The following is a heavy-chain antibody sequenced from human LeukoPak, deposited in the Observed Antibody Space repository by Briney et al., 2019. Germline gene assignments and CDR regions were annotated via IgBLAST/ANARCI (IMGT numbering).Heavy chain of an antibody. Sequence: ASVKVSCKVSGYTLTELSMHWVRQAPGKGLEWMGGFDPEDGETIYAQKFQGRVTVTEDTSTDTAYMELSSLRSEDTAVYYCATNYYDRPYFDYWGQGTLVTVSS. V-gene: IGHV1-24*01. CDR1: GYTLTELS. J-gene: IGHJ4*02. CDR2: FDPEDGET. D-gene: IGHD3-22*01. CDR3: ATNYYDRPYFDY.